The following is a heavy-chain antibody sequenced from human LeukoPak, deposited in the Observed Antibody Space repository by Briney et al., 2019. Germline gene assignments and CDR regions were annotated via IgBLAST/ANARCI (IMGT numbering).Heavy chain of an antibody. D-gene: IGHD3-22*01. Sequence: PSETLSLTCTVSGGSFSGYYWSWIRQPPGKGLEWIGYIYYSGSANYNPSLNSRVTISVDTSKNQFSLKLSSVTAADTAVYYCARHYYDSSGYYIFDYWGQGTLVTVSA. J-gene: IGHJ4*02. V-gene: IGHV4-59*01. CDR2: IYYSGSA. CDR3: ARHYYDSSGYYIFDY. CDR1: GGSFSGYY.